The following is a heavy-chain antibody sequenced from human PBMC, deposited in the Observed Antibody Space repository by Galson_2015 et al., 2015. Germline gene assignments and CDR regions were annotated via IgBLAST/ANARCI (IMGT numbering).Heavy chain of an antibody. V-gene: IGHV1-3*04. Sequence: SVKVSCKASGYTFTSFAIHWVRQAPGQRLEGMGRINTGNGNTKYSQHLQGRFTITRNTSATTADMELSNLRSEDTAVHYCTRVSYGSGSDNFDYWGPGTRVAVSS. J-gene: IGHJ4*01. CDR3: TRVSYGSGSDNFDY. CDR1: GYTFTSFA. CDR2: INTGNGNT. D-gene: IGHD5-12*01.